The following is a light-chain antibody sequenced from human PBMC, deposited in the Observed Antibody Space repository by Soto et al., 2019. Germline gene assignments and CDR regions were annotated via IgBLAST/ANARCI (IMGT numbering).Light chain of an antibody. CDR1: QSVFSS. V-gene: IGKV3-11*01. J-gene: IGKJ4*01. CDR2: DAS. CDR3: HQRSNWPLT. Sequence: EIVLTQSPVTLSLSPGERATLSCRASQSVFSSLGWYQQKPGQAPRLLIYDASTRATAIPARFRGSGSGTDFTLTISSLEPEDFAVYYCHQRSNWPLTFGGGTKVEIK.